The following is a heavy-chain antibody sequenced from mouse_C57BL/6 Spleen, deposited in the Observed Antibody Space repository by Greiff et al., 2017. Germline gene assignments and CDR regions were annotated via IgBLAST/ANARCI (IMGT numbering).Heavy chain of an antibody. D-gene: IGHD2-2*01. J-gene: IGHJ2*01. CDR1: GFNIKDDY. V-gene: IGHV14-4*01. Sequence: VQLQQSGAELVRPGASVKLSCTASGFNIKDDYMHWVKQRPEKGLEWIGRIDPENGDTDYAAKFQGKATITADTSSHTAYLQLSSLTSADSAVYYCTTMMVTTGYWGQGTTLTVSS. CDR3: TTMMVTTGY. CDR2: IDPENGDT.